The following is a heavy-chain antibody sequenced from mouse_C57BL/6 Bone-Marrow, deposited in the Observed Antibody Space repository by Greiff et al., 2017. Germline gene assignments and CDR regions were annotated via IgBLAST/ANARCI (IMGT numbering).Heavy chain of an antibody. CDR2: INDGGSYT. V-gene: IGHV5-4*01. CDR3: AREGYYYGSTRFAD. CDR1: GFTFSSYA. J-gene: IGHJ3*01. Sequence: EVQGVESGGGLVKPGGSLKLSCAASGFTFSSYAMSWVRQTPEKRLEWVATINDGGSYTYYPDNVKGRFTISRDNAKNNLYLQMSHLKSEDTAMYYCAREGYYYGSTRFADWGQGTLVTVSA. D-gene: IGHD1-1*01.